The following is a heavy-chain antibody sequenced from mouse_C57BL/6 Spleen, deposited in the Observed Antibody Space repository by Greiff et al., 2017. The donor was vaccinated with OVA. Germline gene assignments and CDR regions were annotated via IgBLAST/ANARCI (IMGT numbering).Heavy chain of an antibody. D-gene: IGHD3-2*02. CDR2: INPSTGGT. Sequence: VQLQQSGPELVKPGASVKISCKASGYSFTGYYMNWVKQSPEKSLEWIGEINPSTGGTTYNQKFKAKATLTVDKSSSTAYMQLKSLTSEDSAVYYCARDSSAYDYWGQGTTLTVSS. J-gene: IGHJ2*01. CDR1: GYSFTGYY. CDR3: ARDSSAYDY. V-gene: IGHV1-42*01.